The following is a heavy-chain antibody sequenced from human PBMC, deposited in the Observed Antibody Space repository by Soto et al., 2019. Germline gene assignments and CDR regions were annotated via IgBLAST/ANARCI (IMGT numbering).Heavy chain of an antibody. Sequence: QVQLQESGPGLVNPSGTLSLTCAVSGGSISSSNWWSWVRQPPGRGLEWIGEIYHTGTSNYNPSLKSRVTISVDTSKNQFSLRLTSVTDADTAVYYCAGERAQGYGMDVWGQGTTVTVSS. V-gene: IGHV4-4*02. CDR3: AGERAQGYGMDV. CDR1: GGSISSSNW. J-gene: IGHJ6*02. CDR2: IYHTGTS.